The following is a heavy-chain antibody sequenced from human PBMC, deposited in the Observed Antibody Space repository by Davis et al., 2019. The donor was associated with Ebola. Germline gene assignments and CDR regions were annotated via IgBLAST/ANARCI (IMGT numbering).Heavy chain of an antibody. J-gene: IGHJ5*02. CDR3: ARGRDYGDYVIGSGDWFDP. CDR1: GYTFTSYA. Sequence: ASVKVSCKASGYTFTSYAMHWVRQAPGQRLEWMGWINAGNGNTKYSQKFQGRVTITRDTSASTAYMELSSLRSEDTAVYYCARGRDYGDYVIGSGDWFDPWGQGTLVTVSS. V-gene: IGHV1-3*01. D-gene: IGHD4-17*01. CDR2: INAGNGNT.